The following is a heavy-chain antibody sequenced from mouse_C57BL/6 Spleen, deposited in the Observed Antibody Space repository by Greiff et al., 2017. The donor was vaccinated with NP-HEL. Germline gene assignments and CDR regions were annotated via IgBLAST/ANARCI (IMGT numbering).Heavy chain of an antibody. D-gene: IGHD2-5*01. Sequence: QVQLQQPGAELVKPGASVKLSCKASGYTFTSYWMHWVKQRPGQGLEWIGMIHPNSGSTNYNEKFKSKATLTVDKSSSTAYMQLSSLTSEDSAVYYCARGDSNYEGYAMDYWGQGTSVTVSS. J-gene: IGHJ4*01. CDR1: GYTFTSYW. CDR2: IHPNSGST. CDR3: ARGDSNYEGYAMDY. V-gene: IGHV1-64*01.